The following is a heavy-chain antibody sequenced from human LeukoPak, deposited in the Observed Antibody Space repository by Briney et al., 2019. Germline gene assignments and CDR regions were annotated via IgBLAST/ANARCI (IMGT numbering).Heavy chain of an antibody. V-gene: IGHV1-69*04. CDR3: ARDSDYDSSGYYFN. CDR2: IIPIFGIA. J-gene: IGHJ4*02. CDR1: GGTFSRYA. D-gene: IGHD3-22*01. Sequence: SVTVSCKASGGTFSRYAISWVRQAPGHGLEWMRRIIPIFGIANYAQKLQGRVTITADKSTSTAYMELSSLRSEDTAVYYCARDSDYDSSGYYFNWGQGTLVTVSS.